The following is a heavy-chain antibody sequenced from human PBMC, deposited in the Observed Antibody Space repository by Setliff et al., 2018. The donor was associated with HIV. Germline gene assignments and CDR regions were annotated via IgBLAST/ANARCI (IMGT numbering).Heavy chain of an antibody. Sequence: ASVKVSCKASGYTFTGYYMHWVRQAPGQGLEWMGWINPNSGGTNYAQKFQGRVTMTRDTSISTAYMELSRLRSDDTAVYYCARGGVVVVTAVWGDAFDIWGQGTMVTVAS. CDR3: ARGGVVVVTAVWGDAFDI. V-gene: IGHV1-2*02. CDR1: GYTFTGYY. D-gene: IGHD2-21*02. J-gene: IGHJ3*02. CDR2: INPNSGGT.